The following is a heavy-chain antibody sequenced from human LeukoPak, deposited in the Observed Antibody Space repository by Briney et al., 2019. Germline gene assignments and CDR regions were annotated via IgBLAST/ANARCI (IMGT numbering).Heavy chain of an antibody. CDR1: GGTFSSYG. CDR3: ARGFHYGSGSYCQLQH. Sequence: SVKVSCKASGGTFSSYGFSWVRQAPGQGLEWMGGVIPIFGPTADYAQKFQGRVTITADKSTSTAYMELSSLRSEDTAVYYCARGFHYGSGSYCQLQHWGQGTQVTVSS. V-gene: IGHV1-69*06. CDR2: VIPIFGPTA. J-gene: IGHJ1*01. D-gene: IGHD3-10*01.